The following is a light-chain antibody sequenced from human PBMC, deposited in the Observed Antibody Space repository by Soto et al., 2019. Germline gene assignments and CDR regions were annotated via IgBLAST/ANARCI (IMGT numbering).Light chain of an antibody. CDR1: HSLTRNY. CDR2: GIS. Sequence: TGSASNRASVILYCRASHSLTRNYLAWSPQKPGQAPRLLIYGISSRATGVPDRFRGSGSGTDFTLTISRLEPEDFAGYYCQQYTYCPLTFGQRSNVDVK. V-gene: IGKV3-20*01. J-gene: IGKJ1*01. CDR3: QQYTYCPLT.